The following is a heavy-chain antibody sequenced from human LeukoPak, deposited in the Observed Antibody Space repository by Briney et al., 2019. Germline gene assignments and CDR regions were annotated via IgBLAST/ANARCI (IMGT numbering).Heavy chain of an antibody. D-gene: IGHD2-2*01. CDR1: GGSISSSY. CDR2: IYSSGST. CDR3: ARECFSSICPYNNMDV. J-gene: IGHJ6*02. V-gene: IGHV4-4*07. Sequence: PSETLSLTCTVSGGSISSSYWTWIRQPAGKGLEWIGRIYSSGSTNYNPSLKSRLTMSVDTPRNQFSLKLNSVTAADTAVYYCARECFSSICPYNNMDVWGQGTTVTVSS.